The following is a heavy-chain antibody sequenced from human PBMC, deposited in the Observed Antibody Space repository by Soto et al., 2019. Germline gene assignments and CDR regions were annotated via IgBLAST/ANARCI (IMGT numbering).Heavy chain of an antibody. D-gene: IGHD4-17*01. CDR1: GFTFSTYS. CDR3: AHPRGYGVFDAYDM. J-gene: IGHJ3*02. Sequence: GGSLRLSCAASGFTFSTYSMSWVRQAPGKGLEWVSAIGASGGSTFYVDSVKGRFTTSRDKSIKTLYMQMNSLRTEDTAVYYCAHPRGYGVFDAYDMWGQGAMVTVSS. V-gene: IGHV3-23*01. CDR2: IGASGGST.